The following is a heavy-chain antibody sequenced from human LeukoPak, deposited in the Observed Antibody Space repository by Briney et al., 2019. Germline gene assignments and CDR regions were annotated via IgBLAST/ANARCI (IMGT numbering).Heavy chain of an antibody. CDR2: IRYDGSNE. J-gene: IGHJ4*02. CDR3: AKDRSGSYYSHDFDY. CDR1: GFTFSSYG. Sequence: PGGSLRLSCAASGFTFSSYGMHWVRQAPGKGLEWVAFIRYDGSNEDYADSVKGRFTISRDNSKNTLYVQMNSLRAEDTAVYYCAKDRSGSYYSHDFDYWGQGTLVTVSS. D-gene: IGHD3-10*01. V-gene: IGHV3-30*02.